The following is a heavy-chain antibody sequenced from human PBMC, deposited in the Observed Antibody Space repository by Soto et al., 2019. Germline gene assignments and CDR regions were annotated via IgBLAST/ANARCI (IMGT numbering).Heavy chain of an antibody. J-gene: IGHJ6*02. CDR2: ISYDGSNK. CDR3: AKERAGRLGYYYGMDV. CDR1: GFTFSSYG. Sequence: PGGSLRLSCAASGFTFSSYGMHWVRQAPGKGLEWVAVISYDGSNKYYADSVKGRFTISRDNSKNTLYLQMNSLRAEDTAVYYCAKERAGRLGYYYGMDVWGQGTTVTVSS. V-gene: IGHV3-30*18.